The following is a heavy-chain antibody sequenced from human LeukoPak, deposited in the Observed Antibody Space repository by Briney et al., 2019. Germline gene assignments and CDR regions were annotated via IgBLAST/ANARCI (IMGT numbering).Heavy chain of an antibody. CDR3: ARDEATGDSDAFDI. J-gene: IGHJ3*02. V-gene: IGHV3-7*01. D-gene: IGHD1-26*01. CDR1: GFTFSSYW. CDR2: IKQDGSEK. Sequence: PGGSLRLSCAASGFTFSSYWMSWVRQAPGKGLEWVANIKQDGSEKYYVDSVKGRFTISRDNAKNSLYLQMNSLRAEDTAVYYCARDEATGDSDAFDIWGQGTLVTASS.